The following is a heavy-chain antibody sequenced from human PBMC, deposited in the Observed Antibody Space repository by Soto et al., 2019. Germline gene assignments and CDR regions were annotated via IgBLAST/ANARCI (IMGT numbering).Heavy chain of an antibody. V-gene: IGHV3-23*01. Sequence: EVRLLESGGGLVQPGGSLRLSCAASVFTFSVYAMSWVRQAPGKGLEWVSGISGSGDSTHYADSVKGRFTVSRDNSKSMLYLQTNSLRAEDTAIYYCAKALYGGFTYWGQGTLVTVSS. CDR2: ISGSGDST. J-gene: IGHJ4*02. CDR1: VFTFSVYA. D-gene: IGHD3-10*01. CDR3: AKALYGGFTY.